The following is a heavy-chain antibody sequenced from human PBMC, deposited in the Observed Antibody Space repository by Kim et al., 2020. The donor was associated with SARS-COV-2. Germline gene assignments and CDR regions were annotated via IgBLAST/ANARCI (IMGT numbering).Heavy chain of an antibody. CDR2: ISYDGSNK. CDR3: ARDLGWELLPSLDY. CDR1: GFTFSSYA. Sequence: GGSLRLSCAASGFTFSSYAMHWVRQAPGKGLEWVAVISYDGSNKYYADSVKGRFTISRDNSKNTLYLQMNSLRAEDTAVHYCARDLGWELLPSLDYWGQGTLVTVSS. J-gene: IGHJ4*02. D-gene: IGHD1-26*01. V-gene: IGHV3-30*04.